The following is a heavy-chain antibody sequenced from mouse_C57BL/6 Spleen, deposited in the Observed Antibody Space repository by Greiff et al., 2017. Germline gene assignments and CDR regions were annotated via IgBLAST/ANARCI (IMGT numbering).Heavy chain of an antibody. CDR2: IDPSDSYT. Sequence: VQLQQPGAELVRPGTSVKLSCKASGYTFTSYWMHWVKQRPGQGLEWIGVIDPSDSYTNYNQKFKGKATLTVDTSSSTAYMQLSSLTSEDSAVYYCAVYGGWFAYWGQGTLVTVSA. CDR3: AVYGGWFAY. CDR1: GYTFTSYW. J-gene: IGHJ3*01. D-gene: IGHD1-1*01. V-gene: IGHV1-59*01.